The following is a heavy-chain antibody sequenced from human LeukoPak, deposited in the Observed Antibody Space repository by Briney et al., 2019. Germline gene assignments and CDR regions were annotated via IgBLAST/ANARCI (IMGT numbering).Heavy chain of an antibody. CDR1: GGSISSYY. CDR2: IYYSGST. D-gene: IGHD6-13*01. J-gene: IGHJ4*02. CDR3: ARVGGSSWYDDYYFDY. Sequence: SETLSLTCTVSGGSISSYYWSWIRQPPGKGLEWIGYIYYSGSTNYNPSLKSRVTISVDTSKNQFSLKLSSVTAADTAVYYCARVGGSSWYDDYYFDYWGQGTLVTVSS. V-gene: IGHV4-59*01.